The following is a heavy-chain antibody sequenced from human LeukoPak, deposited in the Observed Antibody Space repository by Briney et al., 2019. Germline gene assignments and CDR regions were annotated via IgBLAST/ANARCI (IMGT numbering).Heavy chain of an antibody. CDR3: ARGSAMYYYDSSGPLEY. J-gene: IGHJ4*02. CDR1: GFTVSSNY. D-gene: IGHD3-22*01. V-gene: IGHV3-66*01. CDR2: IYSGGST. Sequence: GGSLRLSCAASGFTVSSNYMSWVRLAPGKGLEWVSVIYSGGSTYYADSVKGRFTISRDNSKNTLYLQMNSLRAEDTAVYYCARGSAMYYYDSSGPLEYWGQGTLVTVSS.